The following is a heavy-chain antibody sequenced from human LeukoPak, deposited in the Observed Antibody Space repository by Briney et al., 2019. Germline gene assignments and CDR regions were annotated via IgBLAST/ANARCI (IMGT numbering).Heavy chain of an antibody. V-gene: IGHV3-30*18. J-gene: IGHJ4*02. CDR3: AKDQGIQLGIDY. D-gene: IGHD5-18*01. Sequence: GGSLRLSCAASGFTFSSNAKHWVRQAPGKGLEWVAIISYDGSDKYYADSVKGRFTISRDNSKNTLDLQMNSLRAEDTAVYYCAKDQGIQLGIDYWGQGSLVTVSS. CDR2: ISYDGSDK. CDR1: GFTFSSNA.